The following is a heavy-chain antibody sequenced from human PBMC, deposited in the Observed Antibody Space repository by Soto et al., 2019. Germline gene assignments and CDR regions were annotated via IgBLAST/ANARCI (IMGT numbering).Heavy chain of an antibody. CDR1: GFTFTTYW. Sequence: EVKVVESGGGLVQPGGSLRLSCAASGFTFTTYWMHWVRQVPGKGLVWVSRIKGDGSSLSYADSVKGRFTISRDNVENTVYLQMGSLRADDTAVYYCARVLKNSYGVDVWGQGTTVTVSS. CDR3: ARVLKNSYGVDV. V-gene: IGHV3-74*01. J-gene: IGHJ6*02. CDR2: IKGDGSSL.